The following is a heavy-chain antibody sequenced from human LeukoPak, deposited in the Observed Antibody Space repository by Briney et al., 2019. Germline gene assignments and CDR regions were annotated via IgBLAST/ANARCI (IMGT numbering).Heavy chain of an antibody. D-gene: IGHD3-3*01. J-gene: IGHJ5*02. CDR2: IYYSGNT. CDR3: ARGGLEWLSRNWFDP. V-gene: IGHV4-39*01. CDR1: GDSISTSNSY. Sequence: SETLSLTCTVSGDSISTSNSYWGWIRQPPGKGLEWIGSIYYSGNTYYNASLKSRVTISVDTSKNQFSLKLTSVTAADTAVYYCARGGLEWLSRNWFDPWGQGTLVTVSS.